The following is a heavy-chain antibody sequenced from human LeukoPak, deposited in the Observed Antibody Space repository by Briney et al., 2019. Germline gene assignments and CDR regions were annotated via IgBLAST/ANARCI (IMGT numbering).Heavy chain of an antibody. CDR2: IRHDGSNK. J-gene: IGHJ4*02. CDR3: AKDPTAHYYDSAVYFDY. V-gene: IGHV3-30*02. D-gene: IGHD3-22*01. CDR1: GFTFSNYG. Sequence: SGGSLRLSCAASGFTFSNYGMDWVRQAPGKGLEWVAFIRHDGSNKYYVDSVKGRFTISRDNSENTLYLQMNSLRPEDTAMYYCAKDPTAHYYDSAVYFDYGGQGTLVTVSS.